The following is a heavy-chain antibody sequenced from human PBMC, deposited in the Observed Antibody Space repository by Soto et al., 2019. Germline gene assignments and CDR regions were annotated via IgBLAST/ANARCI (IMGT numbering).Heavy chain of an antibody. D-gene: IGHD3-22*01. J-gene: IGHJ4*02. CDR3: ARARRDYYDSSGYFHYFDY. CDR2: INAGNGNT. Sequence: WASVKVSCKASGYTFTSYAMHWVRQAPGQRLEWMGWINAGNGNTKYSQKFQGRVTITRDTSASTAYMELSSLRSEDTAVYYCARARRDYYDSSGYFHYFDYWGQGTLVTVSS. V-gene: IGHV1-3*01. CDR1: GYTFTSYA.